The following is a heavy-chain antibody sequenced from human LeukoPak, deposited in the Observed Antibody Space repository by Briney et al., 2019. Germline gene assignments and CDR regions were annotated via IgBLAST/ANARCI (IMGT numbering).Heavy chain of an antibody. D-gene: IGHD3-22*01. Sequence: PSETLSLTCTVSGGSISSYYWSWIRQPPGKGLEWTGYLYYSGSTNYNPSLKSRVTISVDTSKNQFSLKLSSVTAADTAVYYCAAPGSYDSSGYYFNWGQGTLVTVSS. CDR1: GGSISSYY. CDR3: AAPGSYDSSGYYFN. CDR2: LYYSGST. J-gene: IGHJ4*02. V-gene: IGHV4-59*01.